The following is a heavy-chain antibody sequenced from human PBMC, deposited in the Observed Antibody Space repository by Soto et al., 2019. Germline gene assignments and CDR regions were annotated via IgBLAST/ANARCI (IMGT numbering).Heavy chain of an antibody. CDR1: GYTFTSYY. Sequence: QVQLVQSGAEVKKPGASVKVSCKAAGYTFTSYYMHWVRQAPGQGLEWMGIINPSGGSTSYAQKFQGRVTMTRDTSTSTVYMELSSLLSEDTAVYYCASSVVVTAVEYFQHWGQGTLVTVSS. V-gene: IGHV1-46*01. D-gene: IGHD2-21*02. CDR2: INPSGGST. CDR3: ASSVVVTAVEYFQH. J-gene: IGHJ1*01.